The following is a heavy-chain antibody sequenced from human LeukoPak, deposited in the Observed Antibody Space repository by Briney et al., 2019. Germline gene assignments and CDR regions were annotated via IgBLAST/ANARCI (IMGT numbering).Heavy chain of an antibody. J-gene: IGHJ5*02. CDR3: ARDDVLLWFGELLVRFDP. D-gene: IGHD3-10*01. V-gene: IGHV3-11*04. CDR1: GFTFSDYY. Sequence: GGSLRLSCAASGFTFSDYYMSWIRQAPGKGLEWVSYISSSGSTIYYADSVKGRFTISRDNAKNSLYLQMNSLRAEDTAVYYCARDDVLLWFGELLVRFDPWGQGTLVTVSS. CDR2: ISSSGSTI.